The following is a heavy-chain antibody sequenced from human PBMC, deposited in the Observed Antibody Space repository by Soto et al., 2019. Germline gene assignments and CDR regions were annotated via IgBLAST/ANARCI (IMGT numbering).Heavy chain of an antibody. J-gene: IGHJ3*01. V-gene: IGHV3-23*01. Sequence: EVQVLESGGDVLQPGGSLRLSCAASGFICSSYDMSWVRQAPGKGLDWVSTILAGGSTYYADSVKGRFTISRDRSTNTVFLQMNSLTAGDTAVYYCAKGTATGGGAFDFCGQGTMVTVSS. CDR3: AKGTATGGGAFDF. CDR2: ILAGGST. CDR1: GFICSSYD. D-gene: IGHD2-8*02.